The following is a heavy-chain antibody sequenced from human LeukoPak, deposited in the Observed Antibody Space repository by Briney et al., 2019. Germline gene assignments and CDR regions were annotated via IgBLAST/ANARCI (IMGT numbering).Heavy chain of an antibody. CDR1: GYTFTSYY. Sequence: ASVKVSCKASGYTFTSYYMHWVRQAPGQGLEWMGIINPSGGSTSYAQKFQGRVTMARDTSTSTVYMELSSLRSEDTAVYYCARGRKCDLSYCSSTSCYISDAFDIWGQGTMVTVSS. CDR2: INPSGGST. CDR3: ARGRKCDLSYCSSTSCYISDAFDI. V-gene: IGHV1-46*01. D-gene: IGHD2-2*02. J-gene: IGHJ3*02.